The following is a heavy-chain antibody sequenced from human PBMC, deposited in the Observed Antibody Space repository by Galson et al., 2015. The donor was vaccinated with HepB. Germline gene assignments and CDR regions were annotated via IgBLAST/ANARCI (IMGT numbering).Heavy chain of an antibody. V-gene: IGHV1-46*01. D-gene: IGHD2-2*02. Sequence: SVKVSCKASGYTFTSYYMHWVRQAPGQGLEWMGIINPSGGSTSYAQKFQGRVTMTRDTSTSTVYMELSSLRSEDTAVYYCARVGLPVVVPAAIPTNAFDIWGQGTMVTVSS. CDR1: GYTFTSYY. CDR3: ARVGLPVVVPAAIPTNAFDI. J-gene: IGHJ3*02. CDR2: INPSGGST.